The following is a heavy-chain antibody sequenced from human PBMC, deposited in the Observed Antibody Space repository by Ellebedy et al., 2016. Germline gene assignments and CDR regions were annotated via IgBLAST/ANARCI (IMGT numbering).Heavy chain of an antibody. D-gene: IGHD2-21*02. CDR3: ARHDSLMGYYYYYGMDV. J-gene: IGHJ6*02. CDR1: GGSISSYY. CDR2: IYYSGST. Sequence: SETLSLTXTVSGGSISSYYWSWIRQPPGKGLEWIGYIYYSGSTNYNPSLKSRVTISVDTSKNQFSLKLSSVTAADTAVYYCARHDSLMGYYYYYGMDVWGQGTTVTVSS. V-gene: IGHV4-59*08.